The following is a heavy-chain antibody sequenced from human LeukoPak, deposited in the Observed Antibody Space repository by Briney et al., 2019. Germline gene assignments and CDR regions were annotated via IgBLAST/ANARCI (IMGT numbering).Heavy chain of an antibody. J-gene: IGHJ4*02. CDR3: ARDLGSGDHGLLV. CDR2: ISRTGTTI. CDR1: GFTFSSYT. Sequence: AVSLRLSCAASGFTFSSYTMNWARQGPGKGLEWISYISRTGTTIYYADSVKGRFAISRDNAKNSLYLQMDSLRSEDTALYFCARDLGSGDHGLLVWGQGTQLTVSS. V-gene: IGHV3-48*01. D-gene: IGHD2-21*02.